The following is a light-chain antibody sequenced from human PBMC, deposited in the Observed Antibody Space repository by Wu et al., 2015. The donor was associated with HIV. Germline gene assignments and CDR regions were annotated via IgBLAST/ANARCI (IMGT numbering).Light chain of an antibody. CDR3: QQYNSYPWT. J-gene: IGKJ1*01. Sequence: DIQVTQSPSTLSASVGDRVTITCRASQSISSWLAWYQQKPGKAPKLLIYKASSLESGVPSRFSGSGSGTEFTLTISSLQPDDFATYYCQQYNSYPWTFGQGT. CDR1: QSISSW. CDR2: KAS. V-gene: IGKV1-5*03.